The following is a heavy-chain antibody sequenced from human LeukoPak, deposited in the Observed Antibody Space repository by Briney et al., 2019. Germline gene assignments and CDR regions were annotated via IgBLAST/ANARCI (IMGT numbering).Heavy chain of an antibody. CDR2: INSDGSST. CDR3: ARGSSGSYPGYFDY. D-gene: IGHD1-26*01. J-gene: IGHJ4*02. Sequence: GGSLRLSCAASGFTFSSYWMHWVRQAPGKGLEWVSRINSDGSSTSYADSVKGRFTISRDNAKNTLYLQMNSLRAEDTAVYYCARGSSGSYPGYFDYWGQGTLVTVSS. V-gene: IGHV3-74*01. CDR1: GFTFSSYW.